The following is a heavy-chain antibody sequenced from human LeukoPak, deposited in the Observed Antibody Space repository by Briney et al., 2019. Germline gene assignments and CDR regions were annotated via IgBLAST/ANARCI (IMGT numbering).Heavy chain of an antibody. CDR1: GFTFSSYA. Sequence: GGSLRLSCAASGFTFSSYAMSWVRQAPGKGLEWVSAISGSGGSTYYADSVKGRFTISRDNSKNTLYLQMNSLRAEDTAVYYCAKDGIGGYSYGSYFDYWGQGPLVTVSS. D-gene: IGHD5-18*01. J-gene: IGHJ4*02. CDR2: ISGSGGST. CDR3: AKDGIGGYSYGSYFDY. V-gene: IGHV3-23*01.